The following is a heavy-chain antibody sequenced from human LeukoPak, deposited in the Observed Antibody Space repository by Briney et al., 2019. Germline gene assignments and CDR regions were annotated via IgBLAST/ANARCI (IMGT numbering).Heavy chain of an antibody. D-gene: IGHD3-3*01. CDR3: AKGGPPYDFWSGPRPLFDY. CDR1: GFTFSTFW. V-gene: IGHV3-23*01. J-gene: IGHJ4*02. Sequence: SGGSLRLSCAASGFTFSTFWMNWVRQAPGKGLEWVSAISGSGGSTYYADPVKGRFTISRDNSKNTLYLQMNSLRAEDTAVYYCAKGGPPYDFWSGPRPLFDYWGQGTLVTVSS. CDR2: ISGSGGST.